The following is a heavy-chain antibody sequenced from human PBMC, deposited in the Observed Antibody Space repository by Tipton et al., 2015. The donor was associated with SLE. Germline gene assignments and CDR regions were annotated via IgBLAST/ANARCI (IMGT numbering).Heavy chain of an antibody. CDR1: GGTFSSYT. Sequence: QLVQSGAEVKKPGSSVKVSCKASGGTFSSYTISWVRQAPGQGLEWMGRIIPILGIANYAQKFQGRVTITADKSTSTAYMELSSLRSDDTAVYYCARGGGSIAADYWGQGTLVTVSS. CDR2: IIPILGIA. D-gene: IGHD6-13*01. V-gene: IGHV1-69*09. J-gene: IGHJ4*02. CDR3: ARGGGSIAADY.